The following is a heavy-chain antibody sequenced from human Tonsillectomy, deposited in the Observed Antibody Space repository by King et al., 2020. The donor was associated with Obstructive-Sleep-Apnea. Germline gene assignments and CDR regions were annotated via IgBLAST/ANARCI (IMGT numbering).Heavy chain of an antibody. Sequence: QMQLQESGPGLVKPSETLSLTCTVSGGSISSYYWSWIRQPPGKGLEWVGCVYYSGSTKYNPSLRSRVSLSVDTSKDQFSLKLSSVTAADTAVYYCARGQGGNPLVYWGQGTLVTVSS. CDR3: ARGQGGNPLVY. CDR2: VYYSGST. V-gene: IGHV4-59*01. D-gene: IGHD1-1*01. J-gene: IGHJ4*02. CDR1: GGSISSYY.